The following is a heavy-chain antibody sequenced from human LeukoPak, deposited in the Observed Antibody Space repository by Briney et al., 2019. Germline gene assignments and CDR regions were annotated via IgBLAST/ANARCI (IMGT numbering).Heavy chain of an antibody. D-gene: IGHD3-16*01. CDR1: GGSFSGYY. J-gene: IGHJ4*02. CDR2: ISHSGST. V-gene: IGHV4-34*01. Sequence: SETLSLTCAVYGGSFSGYYWSWIRQPPGKGLEWMGEISHSGSTMYSTSLKSRVTISLDTSKNQFSLKLSSVTAADTAVYYCARDDALLGGTFFDYWGQGTLVTVSS. CDR3: ARDDALLGGTFFDY.